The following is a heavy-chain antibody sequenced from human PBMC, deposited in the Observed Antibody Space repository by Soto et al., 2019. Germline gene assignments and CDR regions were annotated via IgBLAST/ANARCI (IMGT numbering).Heavy chain of an antibody. J-gene: IGHJ4*02. V-gene: IGHV1-24*01. CDR1: GYTLTELS. D-gene: IGHD6-13*01. CDR2: FDPEDGET. Sequence: ASVKVSCKVSGYTLTELSMHWVRQAPGKGLEWMGGFDPEDGETIYAQKFQGRVTMTEDTSTDTAYMELSSLRSEDTAVYYCATDSNIAAAGFPQYWGQGTLVTVSS. CDR3: ATDSNIAAAGFPQY.